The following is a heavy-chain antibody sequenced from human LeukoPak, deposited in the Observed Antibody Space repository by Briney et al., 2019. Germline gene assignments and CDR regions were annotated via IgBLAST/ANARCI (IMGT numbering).Heavy chain of an antibody. D-gene: IGHD3-22*01. CDR2: INPSGGST. CDR3: ATYENMIVVVRGAFDI. V-gene: IGHV1-46*01. CDR1: GYTFTSYY. J-gene: IGHJ3*02. Sequence: ASVKVSCKASGYTFTSYYMHWVRQAPGQGLEWMGIINPSGGSTSYAQKFQGRVTMTEDTSTDTAYMELSSLRSEDTAVYYCATYENMIVVVRGAFDIWGQGTMVTVSS.